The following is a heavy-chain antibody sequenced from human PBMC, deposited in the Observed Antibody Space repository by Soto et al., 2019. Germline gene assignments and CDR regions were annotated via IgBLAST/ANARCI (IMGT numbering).Heavy chain of an antibody. D-gene: IGHD6-19*01. CDR2: LIPLFGTA. J-gene: IGHJ5*02. CDR1: GGTFSSYA. Sequence: QVQLVQSGAEVKKPGSSVKVSCKASGGTFSSYAISWVRQATGQGIEWLGGLIPLFGTANYAQKLQGRVTITVDEPTSTAYMELSSLRSEDTAVYYCARTDDIAVAGTNWFDPWGQGTLVTVAS. V-gene: IGHV1-69*12. CDR3: ARTDDIAVAGTNWFDP.